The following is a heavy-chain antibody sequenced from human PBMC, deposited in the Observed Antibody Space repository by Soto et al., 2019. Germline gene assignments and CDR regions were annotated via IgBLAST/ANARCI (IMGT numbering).Heavy chain of an antibody. V-gene: IGHV1-58*01. CDR3: AAVPIYSDSSGPPFNWFDP. Sequence: ASVKVSCKASGCTFTSSAVQWVRQARGQRVEWIGWIVVGSGNTNYAQKFQERVTITRDMSTSTAYMELSSLRSEDTAVYYCAAVPIYSDSSGPPFNWFDPWGQGTLVPVSS. CDR1: GCTFTSSA. J-gene: IGHJ5*02. CDR2: IVVGSGNT. D-gene: IGHD3-22*01.